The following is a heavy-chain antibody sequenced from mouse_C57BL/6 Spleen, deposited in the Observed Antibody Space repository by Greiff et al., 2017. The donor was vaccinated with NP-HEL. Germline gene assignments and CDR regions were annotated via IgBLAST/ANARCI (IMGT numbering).Heavy chain of an antibody. V-gene: IGHV8-8*01. J-gene: IGHJ2*01. CDR3: ARIVDSSGYPYFDY. CDR1: GFSLSTFGMG. D-gene: IGHD3-2*02. CDR2: IWWDDGK. Sequence: QVTLKESGPGILQPSQTLSLTCSFSGFSLSTFGMGVGWIRQPSGKGLEWLAHIWWDDGKYYNPALKSRPTISKDTSKNQVFLKIANVDTADTATXDCARIVDSSGYPYFDYWGQGTTLTVSS.